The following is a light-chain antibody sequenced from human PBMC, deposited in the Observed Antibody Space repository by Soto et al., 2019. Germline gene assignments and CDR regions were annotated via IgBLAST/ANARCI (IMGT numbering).Light chain of an antibody. Sequence: EIVITQSPSTLSVSPGERANLSCRASQSVSSNLAWYQQKPGQAPRLLIYDTSSRATGVPDRFSGSGSGTDFTLTISRLEPEDFAVYYCQQYGSSGTFGQGTKVDIK. CDR3: QQYGSSGT. CDR2: DTS. J-gene: IGKJ1*01. V-gene: IGKV3-20*01. CDR1: QSVSSN.